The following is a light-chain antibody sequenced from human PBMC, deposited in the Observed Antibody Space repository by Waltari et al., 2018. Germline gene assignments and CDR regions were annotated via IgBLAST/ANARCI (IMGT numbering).Light chain of an antibody. Sequence: SSELTQDPAVSVALGQTVTITCTGDSLRTYSAGWFQQKPGQAPVLVMCGKNDRPSGIPDRFSGYNSGNTASLTITGAQAEDEADYYCNSRDSGGNHYWVFGGGTELTVL. CDR1: SLRTYS. CDR3: NSRDSGGNHYWV. V-gene: IGLV3-19*01. J-gene: IGLJ3*02. CDR2: GKN.